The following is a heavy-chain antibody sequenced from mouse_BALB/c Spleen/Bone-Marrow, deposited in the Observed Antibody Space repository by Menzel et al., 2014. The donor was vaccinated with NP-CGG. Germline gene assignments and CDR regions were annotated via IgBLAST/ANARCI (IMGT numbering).Heavy chain of an antibody. Sequence: EVKLVESGPSLVKPSQTLSPTCSVTGDSITSGYWNWVRKFPGNKLEYMGYISYSGSTYYNPSLKSRISITRDTSKNQYYLQMNSVTTEDTATYYCARYKGYYDHDGDYFDYWGQGTTLTVSS. D-gene: IGHD2-4*01. CDR3: ARYKGYYDHDGDYFDY. J-gene: IGHJ2*01. CDR1: GDSITSGY. CDR2: ISYSGST. V-gene: IGHV3-8*02.